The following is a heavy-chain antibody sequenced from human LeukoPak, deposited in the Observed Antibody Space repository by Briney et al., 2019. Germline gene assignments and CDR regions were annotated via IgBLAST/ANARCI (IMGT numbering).Heavy chain of an antibody. V-gene: IGHV3-20*04. J-gene: IGHJ4*02. Sequence: PGGSLRLSCVASGFTFDDYGMSWVRQAPGKGLEWVSGINWKGGSTGYADSVKGRFTISRDNAKNSLYLQMNSLRAEDTAVYYCARQSGRLSRIDYWGQGTLVTVSS. CDR2: INWKGGST. CDR1: GFTFDDYG. D-gene: IGHD1-26*01. CDR3: ARQSGRLSRIDY.